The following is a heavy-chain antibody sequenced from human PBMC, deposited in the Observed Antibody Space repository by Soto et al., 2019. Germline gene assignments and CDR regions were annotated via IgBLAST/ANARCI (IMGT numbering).Heavy chain of an antibody. Sequence: SETLSLTCTVSGGSISSYYWGWIRQPPGKGLEWIGYIYYSGSTNYNPSLKSRVTISVDTSKNQFSLKLSSVTAADTAVYYCASGPPIVGANTMAYWGQGTLVNVSS. CDR3: ASGPPIVGANTMAY. J-gene: IGHJ4*02. CDR1: GGSISSYY. V-gene: IGHV4-59*01. D-gene: IGHD1-26*01. CDR2: IYYSGST.